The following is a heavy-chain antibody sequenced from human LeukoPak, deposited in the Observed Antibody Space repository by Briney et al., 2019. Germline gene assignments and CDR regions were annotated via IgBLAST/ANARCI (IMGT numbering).Heavy chain of an antibody. CDR1: GFTFNTYS. CDR3: AREGGGGYSGYDWFDS. CDR2: ISSSSDII. V-gene: IGHV3-48*02. D-gene: IGHD5-12*01. Sequence: GGSLRLSCAVSGFTFNTYSMNWVRQAPGKGLEWVSYISSSSDIIYYADSVKGRFTISRDSAKNSLYLQMNSLRDEDTAVYYCAREGGGGYSGYDWFDSWGPGTLVTVSS. J-gene: IGHJ5*01.